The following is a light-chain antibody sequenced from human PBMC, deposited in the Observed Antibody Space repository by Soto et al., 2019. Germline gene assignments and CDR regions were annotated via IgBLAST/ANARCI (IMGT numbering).Light chain of an antibody. Sequence: DTQMTQSPSSLSASVGDRVTITCRASQTISTYLNWWQQKPGKAPKLLIYAASSLQSGVPSRFSGSGSGTDFTLTISSLQPEDFATYYCQQSYSTPPTFGQGTKVDIK. CDR3: QQSYSTPPT. V-gene: IGKV1-39*01. CDR2: AAS. J-gene: IGKJ1*01. CDR1: QTISTY.